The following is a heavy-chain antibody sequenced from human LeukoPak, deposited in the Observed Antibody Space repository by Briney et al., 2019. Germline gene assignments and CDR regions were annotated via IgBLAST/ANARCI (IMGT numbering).Heavy chain of an antibody. V-gene: IGHV3-23*01. CDR2: ISGSGGST. CDR3: AKPAAIQYFDY. J-gene: IGHJ4*02. CDR1: GFTFRSYA. D-gene: IGHD2-2*01. Sequence: GGSLRLSCAASGFTFRSYAMSWVRQAPGKGLEWVSLISGSGGSTYYADFVKGRFTISRDNSKNTLYLQMNSLRAEDTAVYYCAKPAAIQYFDYWGQGTLVTVSS.